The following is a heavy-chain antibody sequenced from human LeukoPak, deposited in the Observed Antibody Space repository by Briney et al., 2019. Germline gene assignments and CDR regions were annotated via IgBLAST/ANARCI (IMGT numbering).Heavy chain of an antibody. Sequence: GGSLRLSCVGSGFTFSTYVIHWVRQAPGKGLEWVAVVSFQPNVQYYADSAKGRFTISRDHSRSAVHLEMNSLRPDDTAVYYCVREGYYGPGSSPTFYFDSWGRGTLVTVSS. CDR3: VREGYYGPGSSPTFYFDS. D-gene: IGHD3-10*01. J-gene: IGHJ4*02. CDR1: GFTFSTYV. V-gene: IGHV3-30*04. CDR2: VSFQPNVQ.